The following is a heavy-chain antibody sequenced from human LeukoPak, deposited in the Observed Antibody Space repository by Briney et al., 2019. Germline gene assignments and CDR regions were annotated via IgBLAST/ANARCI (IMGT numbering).Heavy chain of an antibody. D-gene: IGHD4-17*01. CDR2: INPRGGST. Sequence: ASVKVSCKASGYTFTNYYIHWVRQPPCQGLEWMGTINPRGGSTNYAQKFQGRVTMTRDTSTSTVYMELSSLRSEDTAVYYCAREGDASNDYGDFDYWGQGTLVTVSS. J-gene: IGHJ4*02. V-gene: IGHV1-46*01. CDR1: GYTFTNYY. CDR3: AREGDASNDYGDFDY.